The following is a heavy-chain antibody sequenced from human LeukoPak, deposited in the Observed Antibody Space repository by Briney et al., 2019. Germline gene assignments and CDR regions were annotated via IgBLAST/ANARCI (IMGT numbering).Heavy chain of an antibody. CDR2: INPKSGDT. CDR1: GYSFTGYY. J-gene: IGHJ4*02. V-gene: IGHV1-2*06. Sequence: GASVKVSCKASGYSFTGYYMHWVRQAPGQGLEWMGRINPKSGDTKYAQKFQGRVTMTRDTSISTAYMELSRLRSDDTAVYYCARAVIAAAEGFDYWGRGTLVTVSS. CDR3: ARAVIAAAEGFDY. D-gene: IGHD6-13*01.